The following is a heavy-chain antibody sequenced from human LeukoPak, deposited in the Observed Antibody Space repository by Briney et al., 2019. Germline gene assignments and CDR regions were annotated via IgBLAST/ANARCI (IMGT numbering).Heavy chain of an antibody. J-gene: IGHJ3*02. CDR2: IFYSGST. CDR3: ARVLPMTTVTTTAFDI. D-gene: IGHD4-17*01. Sequence: SETLSLTCTVSGGSISTSNYYCGWIRQPPGKGLEWIGNIFYSGSTYYSPSLKSRVTMSVDTSKNQFSLKLSSVTAADTAVYYCARVLPMTTVTTTAFDIWGQGTMVTVSS. CDR1: GGSISTSNYY. V-gene: IGHV4-39*07.